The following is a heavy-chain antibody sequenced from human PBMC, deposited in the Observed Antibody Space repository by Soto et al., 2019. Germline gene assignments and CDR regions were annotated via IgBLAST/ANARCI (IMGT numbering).Heavy chain of an antibody. Sequence: QVQLVESGGGAVQPGRSLRLSCAASGFTFSTYGMHWVRQAPGKGLEWVAGIWYDGSRQLYADSVKGRFTISRDNSKNTVSLHMNSLTAEDTAVYYCATEGGAGYSSSWGDSWGQGTLVTVSS. D-gene: IGHD6-13*01. CDR1: GFTFSTYG. CDR2: IWYDGSRQ. V-gene: IGHV3-33*01. CDR3: ATEGGAGYSSSWGDS. J-gene: IGHJ4*02.